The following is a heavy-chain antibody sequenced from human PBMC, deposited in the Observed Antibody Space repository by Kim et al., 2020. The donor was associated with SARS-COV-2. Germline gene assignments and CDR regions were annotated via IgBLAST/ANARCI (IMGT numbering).Heavy chain of an antibody. D-gene: IGHD4-17*01. CDR2: ISSSSSTI. V-gene: IGHV3-48*04. CDR3: ARVRWFDGDYGYYYYDMDV. Sequence: GGSLRLSCAASGFTFSSYSMNWVRQAPGKGLEWVSYISSSSSTIYYADSVKGRFTISSDNAKNSLYLQMNSLRAEDTAVSYCARVRWFDGDYGYYYYDMDVWGQGTTVTVSS. CDR1: GFTFSSYS. J-gene: IGHJ6*02.